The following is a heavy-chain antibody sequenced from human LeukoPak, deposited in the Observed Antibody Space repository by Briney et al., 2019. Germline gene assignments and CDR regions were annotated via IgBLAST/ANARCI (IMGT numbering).Heavy chain of an antibody. V-gene: IGHV3-74*01. CDR3: AKESSTWRQADTLFDY. J-gene: IGHJ4*02. CDR2: LNSDGSRT. D-gene: IGHD6-13*01. CDR1: GFTFSSSW. Sequence: GGSLRLSCAASGFTFSSSWMYWVRQAPGEGLVWVSRLNSDGSRTNYAESVKGRFIISRDNAKNTLYLQMNSLGIEDTAVYYCAKESSTWRQADTLFDYWGQGILVTVSS.